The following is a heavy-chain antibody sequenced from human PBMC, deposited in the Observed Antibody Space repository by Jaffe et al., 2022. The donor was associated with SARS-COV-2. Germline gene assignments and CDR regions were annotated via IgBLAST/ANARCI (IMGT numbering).Heavy chain of an antibody. CDR3: ARDRAYCSGSSCYSVFDY. V-gene: IGHV3-7*01. CDR1: GFTFSSSW. D-gene: IGHD2-15*01. Sequence: EVQLVESGGGLVQPGGSLRLSCAASGFTFSSSWMNWVRQAPGKGLEWVANIKQDGSENNYVDSVRGRFTISRDNAKNSLYLQMNSLRAEDTAVYFCARDRAYCSGSSCYSVFDYWGQGTLVTVSS. CDR2: IKQDGSEN. J-gene: IGHJ4*02.